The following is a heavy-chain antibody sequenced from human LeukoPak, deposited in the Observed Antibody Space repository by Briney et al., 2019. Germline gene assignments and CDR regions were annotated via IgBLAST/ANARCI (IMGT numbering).Heavy chain of an antibody. Sequence: GGSLRLSCAASGFTFSSYAMSWVRQAPGKGLEWVSAISGSGGSTYYADSVKGRFTISRDNSKNTLYLQMNSLRAEDTAVYYCATQGGIVVVPAASWSDYWGQGTLVTVSS. V-gene: IGHV3-23*01. CDR2: ISGSGGST. D-gene: IGHD2-2*01. CDR1: GFTFSSYA. CDR3: ATQGGIVVVPAASWSDY. J-gene: IGHJ4*02.